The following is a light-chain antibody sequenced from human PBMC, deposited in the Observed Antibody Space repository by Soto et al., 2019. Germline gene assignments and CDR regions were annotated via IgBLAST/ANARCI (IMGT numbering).Light chain of an antibody. CDR1: NIGSKS. CDR2: YDS. J-gene: IGLJ2*01. Sequence: SSELTQPPSVSVAPGKTARITCGGTNIGSKSVHWYQQKPGQAPVLVIYYDSDRPSGIPERFSGSNSGNTATLTISRVEAGDEADYYCQVWDSSSDQVFGGGTKLTVL. V-gene: IGLV3-21*04. CDR3: QVWDSSSDQV.